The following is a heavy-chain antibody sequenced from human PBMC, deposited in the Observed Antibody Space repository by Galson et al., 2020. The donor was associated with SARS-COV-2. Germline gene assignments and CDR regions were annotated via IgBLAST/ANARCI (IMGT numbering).Heavy chain of an antibody. J-gene: IGHJ3*02. Sequence: SETLSLTCTVSGGSISSSSYYWGWIRQPPGKGLEWIGSIYYSGSTYYNPSLKSRVTISVDTSKNQFSLKLSSVTAADTAVYYCARLPYYYDSSYAFDIWGQGTMVTVS. CDR2: IYYSGST. CDR3: ARLPYYYDSSYAFDI. D-gene: IGHD3-22*01. CDR1: GGSISSSSYY. V-gene: IGHV4-39*01.